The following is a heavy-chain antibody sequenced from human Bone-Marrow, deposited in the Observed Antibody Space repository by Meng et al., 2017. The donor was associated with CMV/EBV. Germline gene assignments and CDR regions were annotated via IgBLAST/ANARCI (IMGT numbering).Heavy chain of an antibody. CDR1: GGTFSSYA. CDR3: ARDYGDYSPYYYYYGMDV. CDR2: IIPIFGTA. J-gene: IGHJ6*02. Sequence: SVKVSCKASGGTFSSYAISWVRQAPGQGLEWMGGIIPIFGTANYAQKFQGRVTITTDESTSTAYMELSSLRSEDTAVYYCARDYGDYSPYYYYYGMDVWGQGTTVTVSS. D-gene: IGHD4-17*01. V-gene: IGHV1-69*05.